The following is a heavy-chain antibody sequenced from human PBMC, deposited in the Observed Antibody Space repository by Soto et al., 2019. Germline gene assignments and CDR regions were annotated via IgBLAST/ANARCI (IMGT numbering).Heavy chain of an antibody. CDR3: ARAVTWGLDV. J-gene: IGHJ6*02. Sequence: EVQLVESGGGLVQPGGSLRLSCAASGFTFSLYSMSWVRQAPGKGLEGVSYISRSSTGIHYADSVKGRYTISRDDATNSMHMQMNSLMDGITGVYYCARAVTWGLDVWGQGTTVSISS. V-gene: IGHV3-48*02. CDR2: ISRSSTGI. D-gene: IGHD6-19*01. CDR1: GFTFSLYS.